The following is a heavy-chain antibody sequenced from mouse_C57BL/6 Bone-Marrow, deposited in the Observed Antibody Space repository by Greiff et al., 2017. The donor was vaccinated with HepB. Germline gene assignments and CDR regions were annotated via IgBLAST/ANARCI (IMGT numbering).Heavy chain of an antibody. CDR1: GYTFTDYN. J-gene: IGHJ4*01. Sequence: VVEPGASVKIPCKASGYTFTDYNMDWVKQSHGKSLEWIGDINPNNGGTIYNQKFKGKATLTVDKSSSTAYMELRSLTSEDTAVYYCARSYSNYAMDYWGQGTSVTVSS. CDR3: ARSYSNYAMDY. CDR2: INPNNGGT. V-gene: IGHV1-18*01. D-gene: IGHD2-5*01.